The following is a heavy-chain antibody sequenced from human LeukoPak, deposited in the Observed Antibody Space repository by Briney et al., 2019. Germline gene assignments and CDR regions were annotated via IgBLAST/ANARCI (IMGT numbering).Heavy chain of an antibody. CDR1: GYTFTGYY. CDR3: ARVKAPRVHYYDSSGIDAFDI. V-gene: IGHV1-2*02. Sequence: ASVKVSCKASGYTFTGYYMHWVRQAPGQGLEWMGWINPNSGGTNYAQKFQGRVTMTRDTSISTAYMELSRLRSDDTAVYYCARVKAPRVHYYDSSGIDAFDIWGQGTMVTVSS. J-gene: IGHJ3*02. D-gene: IGHD3-22*01. CDR2: INPNSGGT.